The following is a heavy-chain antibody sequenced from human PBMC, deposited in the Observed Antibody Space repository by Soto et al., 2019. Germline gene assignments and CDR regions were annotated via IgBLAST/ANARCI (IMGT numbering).Heavy chain of an antibody. D-gene: IGHD6-25*01. J-gene: IGHJ6*02. V-gene: IGHV3-23*01. Sequence: GGSLRLSCAASGFTFSSYAMSWVRQAPGKGLEWVSAISGSGGSTYYADSVKGRFTISRDNSKNTLYLQMNSLRAEDTAVYYCAKDPRGQRVDPGYGMDVWGQGTTVTVSS. CDR1: GFTFSSYA. CDR3: AKDPRGQRVDPGYGMDV. CDR2: ISGSGGST.